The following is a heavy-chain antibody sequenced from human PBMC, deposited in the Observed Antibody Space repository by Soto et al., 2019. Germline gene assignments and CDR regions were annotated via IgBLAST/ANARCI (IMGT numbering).Heavy chain of an antibody. CDR3: ARLNTGWYFDL. D-gene: IGHD4-17*01. J-gene: IGHJ2*01. CDR2: IWYDGSNE. Sequence: QVPLVESGGGVVQPGRSLRLSCAASGFTFSNFGMHWVRQAPGKGLEWVAVIWYDGSNEYYPDSVKGRFTISRDNSKNTLYLQMNSLRAEDTAVYYCARLNTGWYFDLWGRGTLVTVSS. CDR1: GFTFSNFG. V-gene: IGHV3-33*01.